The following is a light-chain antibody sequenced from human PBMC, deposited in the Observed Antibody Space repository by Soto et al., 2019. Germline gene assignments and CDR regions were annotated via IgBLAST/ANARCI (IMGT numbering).Light chain of an antibody. CDR3: AKYNSAPLT. J-gene: IGKJ4*01. Sequence: DIQMTQSPSSLSASVGDRVTITCRASQGISNYLAWYQQKPGKVPKLLIYAASTLQSGVPSRFSGSGSGTDFPLTISSLQPEEVAPSYCAKYNSAPLTFGGGTKVEIK. CDR2: AAS. V-gene: IGKV1-27*01. CDR1: QGISNY.